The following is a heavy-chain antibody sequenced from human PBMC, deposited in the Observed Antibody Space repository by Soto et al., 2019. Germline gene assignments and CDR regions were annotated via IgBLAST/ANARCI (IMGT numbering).Heavy chain of an antibody. CDR2: ISVSGGST. D-gene: IGHD3-3*01. V-gene: IGHV3-23*01. CDR1: GFTFRNYV. CDR3: ARDGDEFWSGYLSPFDY. Sequence: PGGSLRLSCAASGFTFRNYVMSWVRQAPGKGLEWVSAISVSGGSTFYADSVKGRFTISRDNSKNTLYLQMNSLKSEDTAVYYCARDGDEFWSGYLSPFDYWGQGTLVTVSS. J-gene: IGHJ4*02.